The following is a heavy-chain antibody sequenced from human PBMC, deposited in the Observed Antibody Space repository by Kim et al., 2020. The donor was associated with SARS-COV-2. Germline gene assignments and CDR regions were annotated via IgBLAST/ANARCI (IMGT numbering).Heavy chain of an antibody. CDR3: AKAEVSNYDPPQDYYYYYMDV. Sequence: GGSLRLSCAASGFTFSSYGMHWVRQAPGKGLEWVAVISYDGSNKYYADSVKGRFTISRDNSKNTLYLQMNSLRAEDTAVYYCAKAEVSNYDPPQDYYYYYMDVWGKGTTVTVSS. CDR1: GFTFSSYG. D-gene: IGHD4-4*01. CDR2: ISYDGSNK. J-gene: IGHJ6*03. V-gene: IGHV3-30*18.